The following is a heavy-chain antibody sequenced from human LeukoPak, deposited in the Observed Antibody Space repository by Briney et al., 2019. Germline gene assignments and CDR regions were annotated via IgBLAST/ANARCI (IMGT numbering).Heavy chain of an antibody. J-gene: IGHJ3*02. V-gene: IGHV1-3*01. CDR2: INAGNGNT. CDR3: ATRYYYDSSPEYAFDI. CDR1: GYTFTSYA. Sequence: GASVKVSCKASGYTFTSYAMHWVRQAPGQRLEWMGWINAGNGNTKYSQKFQGRVTITRDTSASTAYMELSSLRSEDTAVYYCATRYYYDSSPEYAFDIWGQGTMVTVSS. D-gene: IGHD3-22*01.